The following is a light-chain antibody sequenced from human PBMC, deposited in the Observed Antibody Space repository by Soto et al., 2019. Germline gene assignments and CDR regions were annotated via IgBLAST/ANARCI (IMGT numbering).Light chain of an antibody. CDR1: QSVSSS. Sequence: EIVMTQSPATLSVSPGERATLSCRASQSVSSSLAWYQQKPGQAPRLLIYGASTRATGIPGRFSGSGSGTEFTLTISSLQSEDFAVYYCQQYNNWPPYTFGQGTKLEIK. J-gene: IGKJ2*01. CDR2: GAS. V-gene: IGKV3-15*01. CDR3: QQYNNWPPYT.